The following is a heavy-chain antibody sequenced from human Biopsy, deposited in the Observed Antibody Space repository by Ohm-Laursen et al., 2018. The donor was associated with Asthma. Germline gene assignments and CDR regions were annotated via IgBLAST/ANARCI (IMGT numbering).Heavy chain of an antibody. CDR3: VRAVRNEQWLAPFDY. V-gene: IGHV4-59*01. J-gene: IGHJ4*02. CDR2: VYWTGST. CDR1: GGSISSFY. D-gene: IGHD6-19*01. Sequence: SETLSLTCSVYGGSISSFYWSWMRQSPEKGLEWMGYVYWTGSTNYNPSLKSRITMSVDTSKNRMFLELTSVTAADTAIYYCVRAVRNEQWLAPFDYWGQGKPVTVSS.